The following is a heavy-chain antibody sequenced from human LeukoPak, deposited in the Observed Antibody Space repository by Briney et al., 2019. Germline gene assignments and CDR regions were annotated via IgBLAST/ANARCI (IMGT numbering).Heavy chain of an antibody. CDR1: GGSISSSSYY. D-gene: IGHD3-3*01. CDR2: IYYSGST. V-gene: IGHV4-39*07. CDR3: ALQSGFLEWSY. J-gene: IGHJ4*02. Sequence: SETLSLTCTVSGGSISSSSYYWGWIRQPPGKGLEWIGSIYYSGSTYYNPSLKSRVTISVDTSKNQFSLKLSSVTAADAAVYYCALQSGFLEWSYWGQGTLVTVSS.